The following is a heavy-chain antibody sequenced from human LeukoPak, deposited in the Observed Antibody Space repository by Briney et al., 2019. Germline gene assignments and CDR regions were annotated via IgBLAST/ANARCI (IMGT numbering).Heavy chain of an antibody. CDR3: ARVVFYDSSGYRYYYYMDV. Sequence: SETLSLTCTVSGGSISSGSYYWSWIRQPAGKGLEWIGRIYTSGSTNYNPSLKSRVTISVDTSKNQFSLKLSSETAADTAVYYCARVVFYDSSGYRYYYYMDVWGKGTTVTVSS. CDR1: GGSISSGSYY. D-gene: IGHD3-22*01. J-gene: IGHJ6*03. V-gene: IGHV4-61*02. CDR2: IYTSGST.